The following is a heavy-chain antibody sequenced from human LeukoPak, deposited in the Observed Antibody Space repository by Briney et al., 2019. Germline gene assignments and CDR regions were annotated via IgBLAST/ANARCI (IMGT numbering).Heavy chain of an antibody. D-gene: IGHD1-26*01. V-gene: IGHV3-33*01. CDR3: ASSGSSGSYQY. CDR2: IWYDGSNK. J-gene: IGHJ4*02. CDR1: GFTFSSYG. Sequence: GGSLRLSCAASGFTFSSYGMHWVRQAPGKGLEWVAVIWYDGSNKYYADSVKGRFTISRDNSKNTLYLQMNSLRAEDTAVYYCASSGSSGSYQYWGQGTLVTVSS.